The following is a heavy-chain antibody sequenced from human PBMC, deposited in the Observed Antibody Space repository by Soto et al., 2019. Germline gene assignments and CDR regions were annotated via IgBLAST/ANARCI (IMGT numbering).Heavy chain of an antibody. V-gene: IGHV1-69*01. CDR2: IIPIFGTA. CDR3: AREPDYESSGYYYYYGMDV. J-gene: IGHJ6*02. CDR1: GGTFSSYA. Sequence: QVQLVQSGAEVKKPGSSVKVSCKASGGTFSSYAISWVRQAPGQGLEWMGGIIPIFGTANYAQKFQGRVTITADESTSTAYMELSSLRSEDTAVYYCAREPDYESSGYYYYYGMDVWGQGTTVTVSS. D-gene: IGHD3-22*01.